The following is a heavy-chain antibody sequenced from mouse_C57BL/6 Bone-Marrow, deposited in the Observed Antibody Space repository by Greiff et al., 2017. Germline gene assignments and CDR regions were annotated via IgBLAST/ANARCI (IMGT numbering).Heavy chain of an antibody. CDR1: GFNIKDYY. CDR3: ASEWYGSSPFAY. CDR2: IDPEDGET. J-gene: IGHJ3*01. D-gene: IGHD1-1*01. V-gene: IGHV14-2*01. Sequence: EVQLQQSGAELVKPGASVKLSCTASGFNIKDYYMHWVKQRTEQGLEWIGRIDPEDGETKYAQKFQGKATITADTSSNTAYLQLSSLTSEDTAVYYCASEWYGSSPFAYWGQGTLVTVSA.